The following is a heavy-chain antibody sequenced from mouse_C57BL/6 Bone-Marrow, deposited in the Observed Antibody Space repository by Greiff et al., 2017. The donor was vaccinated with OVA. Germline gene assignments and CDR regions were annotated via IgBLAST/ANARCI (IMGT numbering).Heavy chain of an antibody. V-gene: IGHV1-42*01. CDR1: GYSFTGYY. J-gene: IGHJ1*03. D-gene: IGHD1-1*01. CDR3: ASGDYGSSYDWYFDV. Sequence: VQLKESGPELVKPGASVKISCKASGYSFTGYYMNWVKQSPEKSLEWIGEINPSTGGTTYNQKFKAKATLTVDKSSSTAYMQLKSLTSEDSAVYYCASGDYGSSYDWYFDVWGTGTTVTVSS. CDR2: INPSTGGT.